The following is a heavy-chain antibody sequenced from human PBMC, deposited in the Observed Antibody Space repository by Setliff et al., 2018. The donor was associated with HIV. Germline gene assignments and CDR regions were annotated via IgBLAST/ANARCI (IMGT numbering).Heavy chain of an antibody. CDR1: GFTFSISA. V-gene: IGHV3-23*01. CDR3: AKPNWNSVADWFDP. J-gene: IGHJ5*02. D-gene: IGHD1-1*01. CDR2: IGGHGGGS. Sequence: PGGSLRLSCVASGFTFSISAMYWVRQAPGKGLEWVSSIGGHGGGSQYADSVKGRFTISRDNSRNTLYLQMNSLRVDDTAIYYCAKPNWNSVADWFDPWGHGTLVTVSS.